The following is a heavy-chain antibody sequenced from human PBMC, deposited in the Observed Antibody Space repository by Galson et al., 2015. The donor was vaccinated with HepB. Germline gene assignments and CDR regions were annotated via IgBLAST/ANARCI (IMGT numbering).Heavy chain of an antibody. CDR2: IWYDGSNK. D-gene: IGHD6-19*01. V-gene: IGHV3-33*01. CDR1: GFTFSSYG. J-gene: IGHJ1*01. CDR3: ARDLRIAVAGKGRKGPSEYFQH. Sequence: SLRLSCAASGFTFSSYGMHWVRQAPGKGLEWVAVIWYDGSNKYYADSVKGRFTISRDNSKNTLYLQMNSLRAEDTAVYYCARDLRIAVAGKGRKGPSEYFQHWGQGTLVTVSS.